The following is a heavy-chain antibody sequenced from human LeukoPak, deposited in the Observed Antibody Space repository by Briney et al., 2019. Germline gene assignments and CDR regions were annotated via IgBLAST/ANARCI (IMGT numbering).Heavy chain of an antibody. J-gene: IGHJ5*02. CDR1: GASLSFTSHS. CDR3: VRLPTGFPNWFDT. V-gene: IGHV4-39*01. CDR2: FHSSGST. Sequence: SETLSLTCTVSGASLSFTSHSWGWVRQTPGKGLEWMATFHSSGSTFYSSSLQSRVTISADTSRSQFSLNFNSVTAADTAVYYCVRLPTGFPNWFDTWGQGSLVTVSS.